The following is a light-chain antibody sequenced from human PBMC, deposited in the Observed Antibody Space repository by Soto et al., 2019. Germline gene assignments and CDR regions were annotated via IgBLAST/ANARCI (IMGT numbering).Light chain of an antibody. Sequence: QAVVTQEPSLTVSPGGTVTLTCGSSTGAVTSGHYPYWFQQKPGQAPRTLIYDTSNKHSWTPARFSGSLLGGKAALTLSGAQPEDEAEYYCLLSYSATRRVFGGGTK. V-gene: IGLV7-46*01. CDR3: LLSYSATRRV. CDR2: DTS. CDR1: TGAVTSGHY. J-gene: IGLJ3*02.